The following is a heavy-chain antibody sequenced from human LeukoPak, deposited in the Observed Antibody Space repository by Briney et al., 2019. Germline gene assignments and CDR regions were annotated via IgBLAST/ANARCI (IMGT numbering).Heavy chain of an antibody. V-gene: IGHV4-59*08. CDR1: GGSMSSYY. CDR3: ARWSGSVTARNYYYYMDV. D-gene: IGHD6-6*01. CDR2: IYYSGTT. J-gene: IGHJ6*03. Sequence: SETLSLTCTVSGGSMSSYYWIWIRQPPGKGLEWIGYIYYSGTTSYNPSLRTRVTISVDASRNQFSLNLSSVTAADTAVYYCARWSGSVTARNYYYYMDVWGEGTTVTVSS.